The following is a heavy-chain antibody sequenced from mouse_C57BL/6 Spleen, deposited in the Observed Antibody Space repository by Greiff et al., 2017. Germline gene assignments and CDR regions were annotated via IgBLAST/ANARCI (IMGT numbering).Heavy chain of an antibody. V-gene: IGHV1-4*01. Sequence: QVHVKQSGAELARPGASVKMSCKASGYTFTSYTMHWVKQRPGQGLEWIGYINPSSGYTKYNQKFKDKATLTADKSSSTAYMQLSSLTSEDSEVYYCARGDYYGSSFDYWGQGTTLTVSS. CDR2: INPSSGYT. CDR1: GYTFTSYT. D-gene: IGHD1-1*01. CDR3: ARGDYYGSSFDY. J-gene: IGHJ2*01.